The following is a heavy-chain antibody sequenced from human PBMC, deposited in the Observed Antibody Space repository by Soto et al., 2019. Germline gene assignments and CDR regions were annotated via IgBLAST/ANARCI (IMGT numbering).Heavy chain of an antibody. D-gene: IGHD5-18*01. V-gene: IGHV4-59*01. Sequence: ETLSLTCAVSGASISSYYWSWIRQPPGKGLEWIGYIYYSGSTNYNPSLKSRVTISVDTSKNQFSLKLSSVTAADTDVYYCARGGYSYGDYWGQGTPVTVYS. CDR3: ARGGYSYGDY. CDR1: GASISSYY. CDR2: IYYSGST. J-gene: IGHJ4*02.